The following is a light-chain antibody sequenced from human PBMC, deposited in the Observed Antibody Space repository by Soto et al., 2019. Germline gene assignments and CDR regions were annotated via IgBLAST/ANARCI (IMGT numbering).Light chain of an antibody. CDR2: AAS. CDR1: QSISSY. J-gene: IGKJ1*01. CDR3: QQYGTTLWT. V-gene: IGKV1-39*01. Sequence: DIQMTQSPSSLSASVGDRVTITCRASQSISSYLNWYQQKPGKAPKLLIYAASSLQSGVPSRFSGSGSGTDFTLTIIRLEPEDFAVYYCQQYGTTLWTFGQGTKVDIK.